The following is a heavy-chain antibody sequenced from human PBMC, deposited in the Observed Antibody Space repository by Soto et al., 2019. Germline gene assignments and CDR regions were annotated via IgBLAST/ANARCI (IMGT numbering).Heavy chain of an antibody. Sequence: SETLSLTCTVSCGSFSSYYWNWMRQPPGEGLEWLGFVYSTGATRYSPSLNGRVTMSVDTSKDQFSLILTSVTAADTAIYYCARFQFCSGNDCYRPFDLWGQGIMVTVSS. D-gene: IGHD2-15*01. J-gene: IGHJ3*01. CDR1: CGSFSSYY. V-gene: IGHV4-59*01. CDR3: ARFQFCSGNDCYRPFDL. CDR2: VYSTGAT.